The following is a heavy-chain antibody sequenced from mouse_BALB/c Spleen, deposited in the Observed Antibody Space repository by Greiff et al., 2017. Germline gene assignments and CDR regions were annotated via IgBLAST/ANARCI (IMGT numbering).Heavy chain of an antibody. CDR1: GFTFSSFG. J-gene: IGHJ2*01. CDR3: ARFYDGDYFDY. CDR2: ISSGSSTI. D-gene: IGHD2-3*01. V-gene: IGHV5-17*02. Sequence: EVKLVESGGGLVQPGGSRKLSCAASGFTFSSFGMNWVRQAPEKGLEWVAYISSGSSTIYYADTVKGRCTISRYNPKNTLFLQMTSLRSEDTAMYYCARFYDGDYFDYWGQGTTLTVSS.